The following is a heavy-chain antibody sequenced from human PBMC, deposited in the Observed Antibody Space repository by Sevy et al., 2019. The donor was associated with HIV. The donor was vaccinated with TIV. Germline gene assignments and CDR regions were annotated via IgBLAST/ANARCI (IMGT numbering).Heavy chain of an antibody. J-gene: IGHJ4*02. Sequence: GGSLRLSCAASGFNIRAHWMLWVRQAPGKGLEWVANINEDGSTKYYLDSVKGRFTSSRDKAEISAFLQMNSLRVEDTAVYYCVRALLKADSLWGQGTLVTVSS. D-gene: IGHD1-26*01. CDR3: VRALLKADSL. CDR2: INEDGSTK. V-gene: IGHV3-7*01. CDR1: GFNIRAHW.